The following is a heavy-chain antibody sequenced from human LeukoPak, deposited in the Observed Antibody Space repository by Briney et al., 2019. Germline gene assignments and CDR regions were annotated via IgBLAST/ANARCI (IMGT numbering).Heavy chain of an antibody. Sequence: GGSLRLSCAASGFTFSNYAMSWVRQAPGKGLEWVSAISGSGGSTYYADSVKGRFTISRDNSKSTLYLQMNSLRAEDTAVYYCAKAELYGSGSYYSYYFDYWGQGTPVTVSS. CDR1: GFTFSNYA. CDR3: AKAELYGSGSYYSYYFDY. CDR2: ISGSGGST. V-gene: IGHV3-23*01. D-gene: IGHD3-10*01. J-gene: IGHJ4*02.